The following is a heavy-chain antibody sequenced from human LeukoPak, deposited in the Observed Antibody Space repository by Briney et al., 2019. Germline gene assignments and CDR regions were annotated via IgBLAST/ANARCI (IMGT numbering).Heavy chain of an antibody. CDR1: GFTFSSYE. Sequence: GGSLRLSCAASGFTFSSYEMNWVRQAPGKGLEWVSYISSSGSTIYYADSVKGRFTISRDNAKNSLYLQMNSLRAEDTAVYYCARVMGARDAFDIWGQGTMVTVSS. CDR3: ARVMGARDAFDI. V-gene: IGHV3-48*03. D-gene: IGHD1-26*01. J-gene: IGHJ3*02. CDR2: ISSSGSTI.